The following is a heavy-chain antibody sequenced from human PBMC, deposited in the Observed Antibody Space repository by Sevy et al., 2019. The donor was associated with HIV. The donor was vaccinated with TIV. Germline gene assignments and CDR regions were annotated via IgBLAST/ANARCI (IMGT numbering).Heavy chain of an antibody. CDR1: GFTFSGSA. J-gene: IGHJ2*01. Sequence: GGSLRLSCAASGFTFSGSAMHWVRQASGKGLEWVGHIKNKANTYATAYAASVKGRFTISRDDSKSTAYLQMNNLKTEETAVYYCSTWYGGSFDLWGRGTLVTVSS. CDR2: IKNKANTYAT. V-gene: IGHV3-73*01. D-gene: IGHD3-10*01. CDR3: STWYGGSFDL.